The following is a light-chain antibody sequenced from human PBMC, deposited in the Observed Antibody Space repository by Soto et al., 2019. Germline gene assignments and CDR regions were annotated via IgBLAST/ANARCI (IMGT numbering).Light chain of an antibody. V-gene: IGKV1-6*01. CDR1: QGIRND. J-gene: IGKJ2*01. Sequence: AIQMTQSPSSLSASVGDRVTITCRASQGIRNDLGWYQQKSGKAPKLLIYAASTFQSGVPSRFSGSGSGTDFTLTISSLQPEDFATYYCLQDYNYPYTFGQGTKLEIK. CDR3: LQDYNYPYT. CDR2: AAS.